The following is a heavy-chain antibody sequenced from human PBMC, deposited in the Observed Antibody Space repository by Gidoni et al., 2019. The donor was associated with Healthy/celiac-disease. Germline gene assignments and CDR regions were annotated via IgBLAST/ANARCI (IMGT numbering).Heavy chain of an antibody. CDR3: ASYSLYGDGDY. D-gene: IGHD4-17*01. CDR2: ISSSSSYI. J-gene: IGHJ4*02. CDR1: GFTFSSYS. V-gene: IGHV3-21*01. Sequence: EVQLVESGGGLVKPGGSLRLSCAASGFTFSSYSMNWVRQAPGKGLEWVSSISSSSSYIYYANSVKGRFTISRDNAKNSLYLQMDSLRAEDTAVYYCASYSLYGDGDYWGQGTLVTVSS.